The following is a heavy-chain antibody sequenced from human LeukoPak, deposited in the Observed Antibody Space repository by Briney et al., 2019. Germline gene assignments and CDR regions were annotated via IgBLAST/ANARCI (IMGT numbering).Heavy chain of an antibody. CDR2: IYYSGST. D-gene: IGHD1-26*01. Sequence: SETLSLTCTVSAGSISSSSYSWGWIRQPPGKGLEWIGSIYYSGSTYYNPSLKSRVTISVDTSKNQFSLKLSSVTAADTAVYYCARDRTASGSYNSDWGQGTLVTVSS. CDR3: ARDRTASGSYNSD. CDR1: AGSISSSSYS. J-gene: IGHJ4*02. V-gene: IGHV4-39*07.